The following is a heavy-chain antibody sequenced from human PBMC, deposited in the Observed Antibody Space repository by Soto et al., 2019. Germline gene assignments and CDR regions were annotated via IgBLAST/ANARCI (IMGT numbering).Heavy chain of an antibody. CDR2: ISYDGSNK. CDR1: GFTFSSYA. D-gene: IGHD6-19*01. Sequence: GGSLRLSCAASGFTFSSYAMHWVRQAPGKGLELVAVISYDGSNKYYADSVKGRFTISRDDSKNTLYLQMNSMRAEDTAVYYCARGLVVGSGWSSYYSYGMDVWGQGTTVTVSS. CDR3: ARGLVVGSGWSSYYSYGMDV. V-gene: IGHV3-30-3*01. J-gene: IGHJ6*02.